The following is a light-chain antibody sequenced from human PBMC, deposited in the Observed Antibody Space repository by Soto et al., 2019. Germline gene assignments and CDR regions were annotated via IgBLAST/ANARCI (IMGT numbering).Light chain of an antibody. CDR1: QIVTSNY. J-gene: IGKJ1*01. CDR2: GAS. V-gene: IGKV3-20*01. Sequence: VLTQSPGTLSLSPGERATLSCRASQIVTSNYLAWYQQKPGQAPSLLFFGASIRATGIPDRFSGSGSGTDFTLTISRLEPEDFAVYYCHQYGSSPGTFGPGTKVDIK. CDR3: HQYGSSPGT.